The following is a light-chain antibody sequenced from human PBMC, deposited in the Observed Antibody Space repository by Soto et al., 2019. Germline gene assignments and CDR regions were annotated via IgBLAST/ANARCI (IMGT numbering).Light chain of an antibody. Sequence: QSALTQPASVSGSPGQSITISCTGTSSDVCDNNYVSWYQQHPGKAPTLMIYDVTHRPSGFSNRFSGSKSGNTASLTLSGLQAEDEADYYSSSHTSSSALYVFGTGTKLTVL. CDR3: SSHTSSSALYV. CDR2: DVT. V-gene: IGLV2-14*01. J-gene: IGLJ1*01. CDR1: SSDVCDNNY.